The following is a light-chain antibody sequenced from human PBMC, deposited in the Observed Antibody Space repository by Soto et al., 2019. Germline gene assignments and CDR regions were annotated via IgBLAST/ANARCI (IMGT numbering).Light chain of an antibody. CDR2: DVD. V-gene: IGLV2-14*01. J-gene: IGLJ7*01. CDR1: FSDVGGYQF. CDR3: NSYRSGGTPVV. Sequence: QSALTQPASVSGSPGQSITISCTGTFSDVGGYQFVSWYQQHPGKAPKLLIYDVDNRPSGLSNRFSGSKSGDTASLTISGLQSEDEADYYCNSYRSGGTPVVFGGGTQLTVL.